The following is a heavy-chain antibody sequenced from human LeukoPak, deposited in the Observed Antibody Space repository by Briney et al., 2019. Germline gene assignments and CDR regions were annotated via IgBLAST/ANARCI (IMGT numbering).Heavy chain of an antibody. J-gene: IGHJ5*02. CDR3: ARVGDYYDSSGYYYNWFDP. Sequence: SETLSLTCTVSGGSISSYYWSWIRQPPGKGLEWIGYIYYSGSTNYNPSLKSRVTISVDTSKNQFSLKLSSVTAADTAVYYCARVGDYYDSSGYYYNWFDPWGQGTLVTISS. CDR2: IYYSGST. CDR1: GGSISSYY. V-gene: IGHV4-59*01. D-gene: IGHD3-22*01.